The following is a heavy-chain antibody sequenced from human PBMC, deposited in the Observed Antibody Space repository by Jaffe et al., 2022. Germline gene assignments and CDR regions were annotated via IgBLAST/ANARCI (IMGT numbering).Heavy chain of an antibody. D-gene: IGHD5-12*01. CDR1: GGSFSGYY. J-gene: IGHJ3*02. V-gene: IGHV4-34*01. CDR3: ASRNVNIVATGAFDI. Sequence: QVQLQQWGAGLLKPSETLSLTCAVYGGSFSGYYWSWIRQPPGKGLEWIGEINHSGSTNYNPSLKSRVTISVDTSKNQFSLKLSSVTAADTAVYYCASRNVNIVATGAFDIWGQGTMVTVSS. CDR2: INHSGST.